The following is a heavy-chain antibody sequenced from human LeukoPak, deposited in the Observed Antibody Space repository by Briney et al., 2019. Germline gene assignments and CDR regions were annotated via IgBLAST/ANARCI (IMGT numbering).Heavy chain of an antibody. Sequence: GGSLRLSCAASGFTVSSNYMSWVRQAPGKALEWVSVIYSGGSTYYADSVKGRFTISRDNSKNTLYLQMNSLRAEDTAVYYCAREIIQLPGYFDYWGQGTLVTVSS. CDR3: AREIIQLPGYFDY. CDR1: GFTVSSNY. V-gene: IGHV3-53*01. J-gene: IGHJ4*02. D-gene: IGHD5-18*01. CDR2: IYSGGST.